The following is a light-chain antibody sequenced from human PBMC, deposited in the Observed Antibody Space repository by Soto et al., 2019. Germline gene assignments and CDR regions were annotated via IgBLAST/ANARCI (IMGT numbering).Light chain of an antibody. CDR2: DVT. V-gene: IGLV2-14*01. J-gene: IGLJ1*01. Sequence: QSVLTQPASVSGSPGQSITISCTGTSSDVGGLNYVSWYQQHPGKAPKLMIYDVTNRPSGVSNRFSGSKSGNTAPLTISGLQAEDEADYYCSSYTSSSTPLYVFGTGTKVTVL. CDR3: SSYTSSSTPLYV. CDR1: SSDVGGLNY.